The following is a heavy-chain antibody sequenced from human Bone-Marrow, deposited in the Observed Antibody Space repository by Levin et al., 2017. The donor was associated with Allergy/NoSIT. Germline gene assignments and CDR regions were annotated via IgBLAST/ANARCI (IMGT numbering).Heavy chain of an antibody. V-gene: IGHV4-59*01. D-gene: IGHD1-26*01. CDR1: GGSISNYF. J-gene: IGHJ5*02. CDR2: IYYAGNT. CDR3: VRETRSGTRPDKNWFDP. Sequence: SETLSLTCTVSGGSISNYFWSWVRQPPGKGLEWIGYIYYAGNTNYNPSLKGRVTISLDASKSQFSLQLTSATAADTAVYYCVRETRSGTRPDKNWFDPWGQGTLVTVSS.